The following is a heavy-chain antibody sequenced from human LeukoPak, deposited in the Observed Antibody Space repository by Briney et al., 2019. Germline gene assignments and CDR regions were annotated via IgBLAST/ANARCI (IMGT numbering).Heavy chain of an antibody. CDR3: ARGPGGYHNT. D-gene: IGHD5-12*01. CDR1: AFSPGSNY. CDR2: IYSGGST. V-gene: IGHV3-66*01. J-gene: IGHJ4*02. Sequence: GGSLRLSCAASAFSPGSNYMTWVRQAPGKGLEWVSLIYSGGSTYYPDSVKGRFTISRDNSKNTLYLQMNSLRAEDTAVYYCARGPGGYHNTGGQGTLVTVSS.